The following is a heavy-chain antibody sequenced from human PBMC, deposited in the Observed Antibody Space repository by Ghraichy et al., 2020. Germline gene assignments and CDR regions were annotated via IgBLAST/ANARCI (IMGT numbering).Heavy chain of an antibody. Sequence: SVKVSCKASGGTFSSYTISWVRQAPGQGLEWMGRIIPILGIANYAQKFQGRVTITADKSTSTAYMELSSLRSEDTAVYYCARVEGDGYPDYWGQGTLVTVSS. CDR2: IIPILGIA. J-gene: IGHJ4*02. CDR1: GGTFSSYT. CDR3: ARVEGDGYPDY. V-gene: IGHV1-69*02. D-gene: IGHD5-24*01.